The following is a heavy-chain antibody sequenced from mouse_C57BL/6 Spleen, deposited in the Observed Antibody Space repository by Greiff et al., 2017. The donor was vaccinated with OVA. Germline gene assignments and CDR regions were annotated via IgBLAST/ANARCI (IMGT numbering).Heavy chain of an antibody. CDR1: GYTFTSYW. Sequence: QVQLQQSGAELVKPGASVKLSCKASGYTFTSYWMQWVKQRPGQGLEWIGEIDPSDSYTNYNQKFKGKATLTVDTSSSTAYMQLSSLTSEDSAVYYCARGDPFAYWGQGTLVTVSA. V-gene: IGHV1-50*01. CDR3: ARGDPFAY. CDR2: IDPSDSYT. J-gene: IGHJ3*01.